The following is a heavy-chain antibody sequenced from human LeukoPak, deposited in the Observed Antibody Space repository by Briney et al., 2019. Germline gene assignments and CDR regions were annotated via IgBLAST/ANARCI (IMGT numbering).Heavy chain of an antibody. Sequence: GGSLRLSCAASGFSFSDFWMGGVRQAPGKGLEWVANINQDGSENYYVDSVKGRFTISRDNAKKSLYLQMNSLRAEDTAVYYCTKGRSNHYWGQGTLVTVST. CDR2: INQDGSEN. CDR1: GFSFSDFW. D-gene: IGHD3-10*01. CDR3: TKGRSNHY. J-gene: IGHJ4*02. V-gene: IGHV3-7*01.